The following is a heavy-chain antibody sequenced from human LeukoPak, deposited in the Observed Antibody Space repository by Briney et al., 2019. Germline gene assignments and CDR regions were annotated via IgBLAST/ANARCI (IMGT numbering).Heavy chain of an antibody. CDR1: GGSISSYY. D-gene: IGHD3-3*01. CDR2: IYYSGST. Sequence: SETLSLTCTVSGGSISSYYWSWIRQPPGKGLGWIGYIYYSGSTNYNPSLKSRVTISVDTSKNQFSLKLSSVTAADTAVYYCARVYYDFWSAPGAFDIWGQGTMVTVSS. CDR3: ARVYYDFWSAPGAFDI. V-gene: IGHV4-59*01. J-gene: IGHJ3*02.